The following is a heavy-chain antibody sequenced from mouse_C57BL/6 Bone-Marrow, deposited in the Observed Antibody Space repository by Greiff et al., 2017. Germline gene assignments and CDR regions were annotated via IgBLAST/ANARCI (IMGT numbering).Heavy chain of an antibody. CDR1: GYTFTDYE. V-gene: IGHV1-15*01. CDR2: IDPETGGT. J-gene: IGHJ2*01. D-gene: IGHD2-3*01. Sequence: VQLQQSGAELVRPGASVTLSCKASGYTFTDYEMHWVKQTPVHGLEWIGAIDPETGGTAYNQKFKGKAILTADKSSSTAYMELRSLTSEDSAVYYCTRCLYDGYSFDYWVQGTTLTVSS. CDR3: TRCLYDGYSFDY.